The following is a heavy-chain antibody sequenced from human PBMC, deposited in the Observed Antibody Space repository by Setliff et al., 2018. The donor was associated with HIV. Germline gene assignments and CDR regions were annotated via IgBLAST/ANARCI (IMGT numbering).Heavy chain of an antibody. D-gene: IGHD6-13*01. CDR1: GVSITTDGYY. CDR2: MYHSGST. CDR3: ARGSRSHGGMFGY. J-gene: IGHJ4*02. Sequence: SETLSLTCSVSGVSITTDGYYWSWIRHYPGKGLEWIGYMYHSGSTYYNASLASRLIMSLDTSKNQFSLKLSSVTAADTAIYYCARGSRSHGGMFGYWVQGTLVTVSS. V-gene: IGHV4-31*03.